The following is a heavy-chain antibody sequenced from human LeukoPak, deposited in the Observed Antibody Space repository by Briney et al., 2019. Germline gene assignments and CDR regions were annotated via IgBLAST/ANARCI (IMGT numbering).Heavy chain of an antibody. D-gene: IGHD3-22*01. Sequence: ASVKVSCKVSGYTLTELSMHWVRQAPGKGLEWMGGSDPEDGETIYAQKFQGRVTMTEDTSTDTAYMELSSLRSEDTAVYYCATALYDSSGYYFLDYWGQGTLVTVSS. CDR1: GYTLTELS. CDR2: SDPEDGET. J-gene: IGHJ4*02. CDR3: ATALYDSSGYYFLDY. V-gene: IGHV1-24*01.